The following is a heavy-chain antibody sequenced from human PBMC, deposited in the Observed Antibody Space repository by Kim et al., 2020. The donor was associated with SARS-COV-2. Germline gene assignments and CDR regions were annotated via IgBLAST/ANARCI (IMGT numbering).Heavy chain of an antibody. Sequence: GGSLRLSCAASGFTFSGSAMHWVRQASGKGLEWVGRIRSKANSYATAYAASLKGRFSISRDDSKNTAYLQMNSLKTEDTAVYYCTSVPGTTLAFWDAFGIWGQGTMVTVSS. J-gene: IGHJ3*02. CDR3: TSVPGTTLAFWDAFGI. CDR1: GFTFSGSA. V-gene: IGHV3-73*01. D-gene: IGHD1-1*01. CDR2: IRSKANSYAT.